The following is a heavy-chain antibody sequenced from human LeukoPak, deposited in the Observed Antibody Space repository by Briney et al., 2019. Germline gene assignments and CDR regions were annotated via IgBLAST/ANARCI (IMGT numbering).Heavy chain of an antibody. CDR2: INPNSGGT. CDR3: ARDAGDSSSWYAYTPYYYYGMDV. Sequence: ASVKVSCKASGYTFTGYYMHCVRQAPGHGREWMGWINPNSGGTNYAQKLQGRVTMTRDTSISTAYMELSRLRSDDTAVYYGARDAGDSSSWYAYTPYYYYGMDVWGQGTTVTVSS. V-gene: IGHV1-2*02. J-gene: IGHJ6*02. CDR1: GYTFTGYY. D-gene: IGHD6-13*01.